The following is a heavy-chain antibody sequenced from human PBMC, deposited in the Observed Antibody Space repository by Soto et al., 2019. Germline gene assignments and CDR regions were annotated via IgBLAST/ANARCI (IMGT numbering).Heavy chain of an antibody. CDR3: ASEAAYYDILTGYSSDYYYYGMDV. V-gene: IGHV3-74*01. D-gene: IGHD3-9*01. J-gene: IGHJ6*02. CDR1: GFTFSSYW. CDR2: INSDGSST. Sequence: GVSLRLSCAASGFTFSSYWMHWVRQAPGKGLVWVSRINSDGSSTSYADSVKGRFTISRDNAKNTLYLQMNSLRAEDTAVYYCASEAAYYDILTGYSSDYYYYGMDVWGQGTTVTVSS.